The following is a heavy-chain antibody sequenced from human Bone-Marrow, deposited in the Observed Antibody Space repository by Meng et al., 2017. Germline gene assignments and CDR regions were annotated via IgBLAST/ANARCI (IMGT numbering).Heavy chain of an antibody. Sequence: GESLKISCTASGFTFGDYAMSWFRQAPGKGLEWVAFIRSKAYGGTTEYAASVEGSFTISRDDSKSIAYLQMNSLKTEDTAVYYCTRGGHMVRGIVAAFDIWGQGTMVTVSS. D-gene: IGHD3-10*01. CDR2: IRSKAYGGTT. CDR1: GFTFGDYA. V-gene: IGHV3-49*03. CDR3: TRGGHMVRGIVAAFDI. J-gene: IGHJ3*02.